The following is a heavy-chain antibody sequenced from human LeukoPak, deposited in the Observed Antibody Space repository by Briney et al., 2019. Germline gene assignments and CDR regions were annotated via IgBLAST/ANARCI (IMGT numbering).Heavy chain of an antibody. Sequence: NTSETLSLTCAVYGGSFSGYYWSWIRQPPGKGLEWIGEINRSGSTNYNPSLKSRVTISVDTSKNQFSLKLSSVTAADTAVYYCARKGVRYNYYDSSGYYTSGFDYWGQGTLVTVSS. V-gene: IGHV4-34*01. J-gene: IGHJ4*02. CDR1: GGSFSGYY. CDR2: INRSGST. D-gene: IGHD3-22*01. CDR3: ARKGVRYNYYDSSGYYTSGFDY.